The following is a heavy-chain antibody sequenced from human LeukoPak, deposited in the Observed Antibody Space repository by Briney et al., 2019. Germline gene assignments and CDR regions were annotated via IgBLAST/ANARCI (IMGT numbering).Heavy chain of an antibody. CDR3: ARLRDVDGLDV. V-gene: IGHV4-59*01. CDR2: MYNSGIT. Sequence: SETLSLTCSVSGGSISGYYWNWIRQPPGKGLEWIGYMYNSGITSYNPSLKSRVTISVDTSKSQISLKLGSVTAADTAVYYCARLRDVDGLDVWGQGTTVTVSS. CDR1: GGSISGYY. D-gene: IGHD2-15*01. J-gene: IGHJ6*02.